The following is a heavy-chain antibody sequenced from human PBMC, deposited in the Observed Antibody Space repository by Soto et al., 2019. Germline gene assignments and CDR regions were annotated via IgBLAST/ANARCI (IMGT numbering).Heavy chain of an antibody. CDR3: ASPNYYDSSGYYWGAFDI. J-gene: IGHJ3*02. D-gene: IGHD3-22*01. CDR1: GGSISSGDYY. CDR2: IYYSGST. V-gene: IGHV4-30-4*01. Sequence: QVPLQESGPGLVKPSQTLSLTCTVSGGSISSGDYYWSWIRQPPGKGLEWIGYIYYSGSTYYNPSLKSRVTISVDTSKNQFSLKLSSVTAADTAVYYCASPNYYDSSGYYWGAFDIWGQGTMVTVSS.